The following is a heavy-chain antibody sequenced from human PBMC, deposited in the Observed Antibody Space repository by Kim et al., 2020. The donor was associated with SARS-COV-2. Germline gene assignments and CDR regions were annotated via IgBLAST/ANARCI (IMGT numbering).Heavy chain of an antibody. J-gene: IGHJ5*02. Sequence: GGSLRLSCAASGFTLSSDGMHWGKPVQSMGLERVACTCDNGVIKDYADPGKGRFTISRDNSNNMLYLQMNSLRAGDTATYYCAKDDTDGKPGGSLGQGARITVSS. CDR2: TCDNGVIK. CDR1: GFTLSSDG. V-gene: IGHV3-30*02. CDR3: AKDDTDGKPGGS. D-gene: IGHD2-8*01.